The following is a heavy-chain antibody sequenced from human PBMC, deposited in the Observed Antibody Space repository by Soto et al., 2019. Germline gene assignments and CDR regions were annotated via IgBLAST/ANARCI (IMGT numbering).Heavy chain of an antibody. Sequence: EVQLVESGGGLVQPGRSLRLSCAASGFTFDDYAMHWVRQAPGKGLEWVSGISWNSGSIGYADSVKGRFTISRDNAKNSLYLQMNSLRAEDTALYYCAKDNALGAFDIWGQGTMVTVSS. J-gene: IGHJ3*02. CDR1: GFTFDDYA. CDR3: AKDNALGAFDI. V-gene: IGHV3-9*01. D-gene: IGHD3-3*02. CDR2: ISWNSGSI.